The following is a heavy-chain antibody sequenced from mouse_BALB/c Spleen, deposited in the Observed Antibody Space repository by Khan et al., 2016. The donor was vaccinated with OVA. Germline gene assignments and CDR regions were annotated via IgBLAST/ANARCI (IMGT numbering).Heavy chain of an antibody. CDR3: ARPPYFSYVMVY. Sequence: LVESGPELKKPGETVKISCKASGYTFRNHGINWVKQAPGKGLKWMGWINTYTGEPTYADDFKGRCAFSLETSASTAYLQINNLKNEDTATYFCARPPYFSYVMVYWGQGTSVTVSS. V-gene: IGHV9-3-1*01. CDR1: GYTFRNHG. CDR2: INTYTGEP. J-gene: IGHJ4*01. D-gene: IGHD2-10*01.